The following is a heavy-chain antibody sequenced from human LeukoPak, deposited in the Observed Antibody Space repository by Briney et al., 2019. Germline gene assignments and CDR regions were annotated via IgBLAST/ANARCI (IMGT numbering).Heavy chain of an antibody. V-gene: IGHV4-38-2*02. Sequence: SETLSLTCTVSGASIRSSYWSWIRQPPGKGLEWIGSIYHSGSTYYNPSLKSRVTISVDTSKNQFSLKLSSVTAADTAVYYCARDRVVGATTLDYWGQGTLVTVSS. CDR2: IYHSGST. J-gene: IGHJ4*02. CDR3: ARDRVVGATTLDY. D-gene: IGHD1-26*01. CDR1: GASIRSSY.